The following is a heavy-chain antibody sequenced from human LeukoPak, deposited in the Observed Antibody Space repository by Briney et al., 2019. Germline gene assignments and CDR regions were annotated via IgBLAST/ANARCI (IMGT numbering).Heavy chain of an antibody. Sequence: GRSPRLSCAASGFTFSSYAMHWVRQAPGKGLEWVAVISYDGSNKYYADSVKGRFTISRDNSKNTLYLQMNSLRAEDTAVYYCARDGIPPVPAANVYYYGMDVWGKGTTVTVSS. D-gene: IGHD2-2*01. CDR1: GFTFSSYA. CDR2: ISYDGSNK. V-gene: IGHV3-30*04. J-gene: IGHJ6*04. CDR3: ARDGIPPVPAANVYYYGMDV.